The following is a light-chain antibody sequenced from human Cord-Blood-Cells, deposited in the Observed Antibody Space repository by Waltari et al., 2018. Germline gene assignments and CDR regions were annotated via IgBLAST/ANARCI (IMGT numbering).Light chain of an antibody. Sequence: EIVLTQSPGTLSLSPGERATLSCRASQSVSSSYLAWYQHKPGQSPRLLIYGASSRATGIPDRFSGSGSRTDFTLTISRLEPEDFAVYYCQQYGSSPNTFGQGTKLEIK. V-gene: IGKV3-20*01. J-gene: IGKJ2*01. CDR1: QSVSSSY. CDR2: GAS. CDR3: QQYGSSPNT.